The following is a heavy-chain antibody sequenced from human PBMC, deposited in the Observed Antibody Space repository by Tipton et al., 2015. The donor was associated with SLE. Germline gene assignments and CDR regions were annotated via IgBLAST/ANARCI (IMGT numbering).Heavy chain of an antibody. CDR3: ARVGSSSWDY. J-gene: IGHJ4*02. D-gene: IGHD6-13*01. CDR2: IHYSGIT. Sequence: TLSLTCTVSGGSFSSHYWSWIRQPPGKGLEWIAYIHYSGITNYNPSLKSRVTISVDTSKNQFSLKLSSVTAADTAVYYCARVGSSSWDYWGQGTLVTVSS. CDR1: GGSFSSHY. V-gene: IGHV4-59*11.